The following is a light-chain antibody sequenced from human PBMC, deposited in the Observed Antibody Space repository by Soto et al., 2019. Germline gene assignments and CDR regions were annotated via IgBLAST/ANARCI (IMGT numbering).Light chain of an antibody. Sequence: QSVLTQPASMSGSPGQSITISCTGTSNDVGGNNYVSWYQQHPGKAPKLMIYDVTNRPSGVSNRFSGSKSGNTASLTISGLQAEDEADYYCSSCTSSSTVVFGGGTQLTVL. CDR2: DVT. CDR1: SNDVGGNNY. J-gene: IGLJ2*01. CDR3: SSCTSSSTVV. V-gene: IGLV2-14*01.